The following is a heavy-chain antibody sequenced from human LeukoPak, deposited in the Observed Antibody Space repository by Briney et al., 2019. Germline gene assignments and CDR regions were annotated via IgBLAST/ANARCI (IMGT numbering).Heavy chain of an antibody. J-gene: IGHJ3*02. Sequence: ASVKVSCKASGYSFTNYGVSWVRQAPGQGLEWMGWVSGNDGRTSYAQNLQGRVTMTTDTSTSTVYMELSSLRSDDTAAYYCARDYGLANNKWFDTFDIWGQGTMVTVSS. CDR3: ARDYGLANNKWFDTFDI. CDR2: VSGNDGRT. CDR1: GYSFTNYG. D-gene: IGHD3-22*01. V-gene: IGHV1-18*01.